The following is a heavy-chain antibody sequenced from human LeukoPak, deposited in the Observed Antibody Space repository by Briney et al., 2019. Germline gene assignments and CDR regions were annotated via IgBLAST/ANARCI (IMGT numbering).Heavy chain of an antibody. CDR1: GFTFSSYA. CDR3: ARVGLKRGGGIGY. V-gene: IGHV3-64*01. D-gene: IGHD3-16*01. Sequence: PGGSLRLSCAASGFTFSSYAMHWVRQAPGKGLEYVSAISSNGGSTYYANSVKGRFTISRDNSKNTLYLQMGSLRAEDMAVYYCARVGLKRGGGIGYWGQGTLVTVSS. J-gene: IGHJ4*02. CDR2: ISSNGGST.